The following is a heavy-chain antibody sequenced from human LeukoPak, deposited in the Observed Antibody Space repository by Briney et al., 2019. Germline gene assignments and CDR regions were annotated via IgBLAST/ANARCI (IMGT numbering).Heavy chain of an antibody. J-gene: IGHJ5*02. Sequence: GGSLRLSCTASGFTFSDYAMSWVRQAPGKGLEWVGFIRSKGYGGTTEYAASGKGRFTSSRDDSNSIAYMQMNSLKTEDTAVYYCTRSGYCGDDRPRAWGRGTLVTVSS. CDR2: IRSKGYGGTT. V-gene: IGHV3-49*04. CDR1: GFTFSDYA. CDR3: TRSGYCGDDRPRA. D-gene: IGHD5-12*01.